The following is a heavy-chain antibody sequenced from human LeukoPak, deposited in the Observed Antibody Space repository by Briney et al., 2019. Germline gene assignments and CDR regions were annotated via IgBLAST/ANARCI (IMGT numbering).Heavy chain of an antibody. CDR2: IKQDGSEK. CDR1: GFTFSSYW. Sequence: GGSLRLSCAASGFTFSSYWMSWVRQAPGKGLEWVANIKQDGSEKYYVDSVKGRFTISRDNAKNSLYLQMNTLTAEDTAVYYCARHQVGTAFSGSDYWGQGTLVTVSS. CDR3: ARHQVGTAFSGSDY. J-gene: IGHJ4*02. V-gene: IGHV3-7*03. D-gene: IGHD3-22*01.